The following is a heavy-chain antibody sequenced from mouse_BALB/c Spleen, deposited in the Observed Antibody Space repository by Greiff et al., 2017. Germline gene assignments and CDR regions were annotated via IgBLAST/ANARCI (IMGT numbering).Heavy chain of an antibody. D-gene: IGHD2-10*02. J-gene: IGHJ4*01. CDR3: TRECGYGSRGGAMDY. Sequence: EVKLQESGGGLVKPGGSLKLSCAASGFTFSSYTMSWVRQTPEKRLEWVATISSGGSYTYYPDSVKGRFTISRDNAKNTLYLQMSSLKSEDTAMYYCTRECGYGSRGGAMDYWGQGTSVTVSS. CDR2: ISSGGSYT. CDR1: GFTFSSYT. V-gene: IGHV5-6-4*01.